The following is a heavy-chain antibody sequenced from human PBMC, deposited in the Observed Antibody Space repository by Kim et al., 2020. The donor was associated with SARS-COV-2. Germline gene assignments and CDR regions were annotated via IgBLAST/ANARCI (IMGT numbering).Heavy chain of an antibody. Sequence: GESLKISCKGSGYSFTSYWIGWVRQMPGKGLEWMGIIYPGDSDTRYSPSFQGQVTISADKSISTAYLQWSSLKAPDTAMYYCARSYYYGSGSYSGGMDVWGQGTTVTVSS. J-gene: IGHJ6*02. CDR3: ARSYYYGSGSYSGGMDV. V-gene: IGHV5-51*01. CDR2: IYPGDSDT. D-gene: IGHD3-10*01. CDR1: GYSFTSYW.